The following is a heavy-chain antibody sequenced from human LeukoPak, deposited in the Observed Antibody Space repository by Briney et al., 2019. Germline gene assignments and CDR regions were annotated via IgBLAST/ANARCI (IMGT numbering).Heavy chain of an antibody. D-gene: IGHD3-3*01. J-gene: IGHJ4*02. Sequence: ASETLSLTCTVSGGSISSSSYYWGWIRQPPGKGLEWIGSIYHSGSTYYNPSLKSRVTISVDTSKNQFSLKLSSVTAADTAVYYGARRGGVVLDYWGQGTLVTVSS. CDR1: GGSISSSSYY. CDR2: IYHSGST. V-gene: IGHV4-39*07. CDR3: ARRGGVVLDY.